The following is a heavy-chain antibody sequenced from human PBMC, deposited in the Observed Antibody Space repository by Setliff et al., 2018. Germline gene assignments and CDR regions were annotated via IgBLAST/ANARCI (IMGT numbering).Heavy chain of an antibody. Sequence: PSETLSLTCTVSGHSISSGYYWGWIRQPPGKGLEWIGSIYHSGSTYYNPSLRSRVTISVDTSKNQFSLKLSSVTAADTAVYYCASLYYYDSSGYYYSRDYWGQGTLVTVSS. CDR2: IYHSGST. CDR1: GHSISSGYY. V-gene: IGHV4-38-2*02. J-gene: IGHJ4*02. CDR3: ASLYYYDSSGYYYSRDY. D-gene: IGHD3-22*01.